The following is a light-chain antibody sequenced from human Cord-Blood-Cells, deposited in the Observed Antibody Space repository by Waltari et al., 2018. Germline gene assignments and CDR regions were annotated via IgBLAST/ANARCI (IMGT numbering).Light chain of an antibody. J-gene: IGKJ5*01. V-gene: IGKV1-39*01. CDR1: QSISSY. CDR2: AAS. Sequence: DIQMTQSPSSLSASVGDRVTITCRASQSISSYLNWYQQKPGKAPKLLVYAASILQSGVPSRFSGSGSGTDLTLTISSLQPEDFATYYCQQSYSTPPITFGQGTRLEIK. CDR3: QQSYSTPPIT.